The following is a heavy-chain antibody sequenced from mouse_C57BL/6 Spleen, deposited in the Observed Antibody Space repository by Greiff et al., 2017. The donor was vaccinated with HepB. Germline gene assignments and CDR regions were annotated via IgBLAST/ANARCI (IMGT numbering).Heavy chain of an antibody. Sequence: QVQLKQSGAELVRPGTSVKMSCKASGYTFTNYWIGWAKQRPGHGLEWIGDIYPGGGYTNYNEKFKGKATLTADKSSSTAYMQFSSLTSEDSAIYYCARGYNDYPAWFAYWGQGTLVTVSA. CDR2: IYPGGGYT. CDR3: ARGYNDYPAWFAY. CDR1: GYTFTNYW. J-gene: IGHJ3*01. V-gene: IGHV1-63*01. D-gene: IGHD2-4*01.